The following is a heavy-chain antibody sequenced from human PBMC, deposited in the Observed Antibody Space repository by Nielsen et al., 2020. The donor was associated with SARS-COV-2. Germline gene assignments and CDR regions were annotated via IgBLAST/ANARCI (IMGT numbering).Heavy chain of an antibody. Sequence: GGSLRLSYAASGFTFSSYSMNWVRQAPGKGLEWVSSISSSSSYIYYADSVKGRFTISRDNAKNSLYLQMNSLRAEDTAVYYCARDSGDYYYDSSGYASLGYWGQGTLVTVSS. D-gene: IGHD3-22*01. CDR1: GFTFSSYS. V-gene: IGHV3-21*01. J-gene: IGHJ4*02. CDR2: ISSSSSYI. CDR3: ARDSGDYYYDSSGYASLGY.